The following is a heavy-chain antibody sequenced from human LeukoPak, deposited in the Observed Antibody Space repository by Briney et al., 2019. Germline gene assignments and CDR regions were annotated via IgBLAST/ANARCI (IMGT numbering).Heavy chain of an antibody. CDR1: GYTFTSYD. D-gene: IGHD6-19*01. V-gene: IGHV1-2*02. CDR3: ARDWQWLGYWYFDL. Sequence: ASVKVSCKASGYTFTSYDINWVRQATGQGLEWMGWINPNSGGTNYAQKFQGRVTMTRDTSISTAYMELSRLRSDDTAVYYCARDWQWLGYWYFDLWGRGTLVTVSS. J-gene: IGHJ2*01. CDR2: INPNSGGT.